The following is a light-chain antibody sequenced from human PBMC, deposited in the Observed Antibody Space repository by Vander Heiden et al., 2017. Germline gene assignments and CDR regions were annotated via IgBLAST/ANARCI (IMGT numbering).Light chain of an antibody. CDR3: QQYRNGPLT. CDR1: QSLKSK. V-gene: IGKV3-15*01. CDR2: GAS. Sequence: IVMTQSPATLSVSPGERATLSCRASQSLKSKVAWYQQKPGQAPSLLISGASTRATGIPARFSGSGSGTEFTLTISSLQSEDVAVDDCQQYRNGPLTFGGGTKVEIK. J-gene: IGKJ4*01.